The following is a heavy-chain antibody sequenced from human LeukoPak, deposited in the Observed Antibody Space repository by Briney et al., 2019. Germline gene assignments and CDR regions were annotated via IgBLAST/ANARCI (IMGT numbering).Heavy chain of an antibody. CDR3: AKDPFLEWLSPFDY. D-gene: IGHD3-3*02. Sequence: PGGSLRLSCAASGFTFSSYWMSWVRQAPGKGLEWVSAISGSGGSTYYADSVKGRFTISRDNSKNTLYLQMNSLRAEDTAVCYCAKDPFLEWLSPFDYWGQGTLVTVSS. J-gene: IGHJ4*02. CDR2: ISGSGGST. CDR1: GFTFSSYW. V-gene: IGHV3-23*01.